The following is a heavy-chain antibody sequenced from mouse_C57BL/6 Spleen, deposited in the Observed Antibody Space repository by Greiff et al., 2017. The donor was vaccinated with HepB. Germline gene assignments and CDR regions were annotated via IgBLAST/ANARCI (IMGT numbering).Heavy chain of an antibody. V-gene: IGHV1-80*01. CDR2: IYPGDGDT. D-gene: IGHD1-1*01. J-gene: IGHJ4*01. CDR3: AREGIYYYGSSPYYAMDY. Sequence: VQLKQSGAELVKPGASVKISCKASGYAFSSYWMNWVKQRPGKGLEWIGQIYPGDGDTNYNGKFKGKATLTADKSSSTAYMQLSSLTSEDSAVYFCAREGIYYYGSSPYYAMDYWGQGTSVTVSS. CDR1: GYAFSSYW.